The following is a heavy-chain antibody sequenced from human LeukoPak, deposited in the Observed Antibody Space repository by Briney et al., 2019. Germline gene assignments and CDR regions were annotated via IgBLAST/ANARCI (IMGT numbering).Heavy chain of an antibody. CDR1: EFSVGSNY. V-gene: IGHV3-30*02. J-gene: IGHJ4*02. CDR2: IRYDGSNK. D-gene: IGHD3-10*01. Sequence: PGGSLRLSCAASEFSVGSNYMTWVRQAPGKGLEWVAFIRYDGSNKYYADSVKGRFTISRDNSKNTLYLQMNSLRAEDTAVYYCAKDSGYYGSGSYPVDYWGQGTLVTVSS. CDR3: AKDSGYYGSGSYPVDY.